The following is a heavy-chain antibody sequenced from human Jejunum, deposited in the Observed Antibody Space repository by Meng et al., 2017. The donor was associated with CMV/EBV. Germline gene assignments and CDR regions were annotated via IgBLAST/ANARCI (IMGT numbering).Heavy chain of an antibody. CDR1: GFTFSVYA. Sequence: EVQLLESXXGLVQPVGXLRVSCAASGFTFSVYAMSWVRQAPGKGLKWVSAISGSGANTYYADFARGRFTISRDNSKNTLSLQMNSLRVDDTAVYFCAKEVFGRSFFDYWGQGLLGTVSS. CDR2: ISGSGANT. D-gene: IGHD1-26*01. CDR3: AKEVFGRSFFDY. V-gene: IGHV3-23*01. J-gene: IGHJ4*02.